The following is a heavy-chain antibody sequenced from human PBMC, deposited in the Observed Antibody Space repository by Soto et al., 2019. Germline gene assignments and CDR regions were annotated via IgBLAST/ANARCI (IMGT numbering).Heavy chain of an antibody. CDR1: SGSISDNSYF. D-gene: IGHD4-17*01. CDR3: ARVLRDYPFYYYYMDV. J-gene: IGHJ6*03. Sequence: SETLSLTCTVSSGSISDNSYFWAWIRQPPGKGLDWIGNIYYSGNTYYNPSLKSRVTISVDTSKNQFSLKLSSVTAADTAVYFCARVLRDYPFYYYYMDVWGKGTTVTVS. V-gene: IGHV4-39*01. CDR2: IYYSGNT.